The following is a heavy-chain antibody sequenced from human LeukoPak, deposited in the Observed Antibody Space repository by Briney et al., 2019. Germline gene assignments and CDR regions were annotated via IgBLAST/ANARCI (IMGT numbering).Heavy chain of an antibody. CDR3: ARDSERGYYYGMDV. CDR2: IYYSRST. V-gene: IGHV4-59*01. CDR1: GGSISTYY. J-gene: IGHJ6*04. Sequence: SETLSLTCTVSGGSISTYYWSWIRQPPGKGLEWIGYIYYSRSTNYIPSLKSRVTMSVDTSKNQFSLRLSSVTAADTAVYYCARDSERGYYYGMDVWGKGTAVTVSS. D-gene: IGHD3-16*01.